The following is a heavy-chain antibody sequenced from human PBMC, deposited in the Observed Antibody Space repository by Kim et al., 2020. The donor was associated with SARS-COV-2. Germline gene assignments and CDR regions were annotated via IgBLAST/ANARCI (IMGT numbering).Heavy chain of an antibody. Sequence: GGSLRLSCAASGFTFSSYGMHWVRQAPGKGLEWVAVISYDGSNNNYVDSVKGRFTIARNTSKNMLYLQMNSPRAEDTAVYYWAGDIASYNSGRVSYYYG. CDR3: AGDIASYNSGRVSYYYG. CDR1: GFTFSSYG. CDR2: ISYDGSNN. V-gene: IGHV3-30-3*01. D-gene: IGHD5-12*01. J-gene: IGHJ6*01.